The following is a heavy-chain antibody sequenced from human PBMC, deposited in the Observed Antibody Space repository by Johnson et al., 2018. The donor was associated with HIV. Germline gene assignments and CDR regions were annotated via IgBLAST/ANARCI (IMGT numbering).Heavy chain of an antibody. V-gene: IGHV3-30*14. CDR2: ISYDGSNK. Sequence: QVQLVESGGDVVQPGRSLRLSCAASGFTFSTYAMHWVRQAPGKGLEWVAAISYDGSNKYYADSVKGRFTISRDKSKNTLYLQMNSLRAEDTAVYYCARDQLVGATYAAFDIWGQGTMVTVSS. CDR1: GFTFSTYA. J-gene: IGHJ3*02. CDR3: ARDQLVGATYAAFDI. D-gene: IGHD1-26*01.